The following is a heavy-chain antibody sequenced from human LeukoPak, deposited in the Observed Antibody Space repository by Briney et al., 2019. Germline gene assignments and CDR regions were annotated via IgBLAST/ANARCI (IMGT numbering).Heavy chain of an antibody. CDR2: IIPIFGTA. J-gene: IGHJ3*02. V-gene: IGHV1-69*05. D-gene: IGHD1-7*01. CDR1: GGTFSSYA. Sequence: PGGSLRLSCAASGGTFSSYAISWVRQAPGQGLEWMGGIIPIFGTANYAQKFQGRVTITTDESTSTAYMELSSLRSEDTAVYYCASSDNWNYNDDVRAFDIWGQGTMVTVSS. CDR3: ASSDNWNYNDDVRAFDI.